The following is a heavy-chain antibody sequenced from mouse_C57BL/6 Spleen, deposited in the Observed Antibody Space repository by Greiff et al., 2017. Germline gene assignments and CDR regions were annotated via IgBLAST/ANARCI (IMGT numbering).Heavy chain of an antibody. D-gene: IGHD3-2*01. CDR2: IWRGGST. V-gene: IGHV2-5*01. Sequence: VQLVESGPGLVQPSQSLSITCTVSGFSLTSYGVHWVRQSPGKGLEWLGVIWRGGSTDYNAAFMSRLSITKDNSKSQVFFKMNSLQADDTAIYYCAKSASDSSRGFAYWGQGTLVTVSA. CDR1: GFSLTSYG. CDR3: AKSASDSSRGFAY. J-gene: IGHJ3*01.